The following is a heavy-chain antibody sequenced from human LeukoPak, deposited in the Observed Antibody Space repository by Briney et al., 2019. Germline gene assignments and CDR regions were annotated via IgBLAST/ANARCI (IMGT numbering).Heavy chain of an antibody. CDR2: IYSRGNT. J-gene: IGHJ3*02. CDR1: GVSISSGSNY. Sequence: SETLSLTCSVSGVSISSGSNYWGWIHQPPGKTLEWIGSIYSRGNTYYNPSLKSRVIILIDTAKNHFSLNLSSVTAADTAVYYCARSDGYGLVGIWGQGTMVTVSS. V-gene: IGHV4-39*07. D-gene: IGHD3-10*01. CDR3: ARSDGYGLVGI.